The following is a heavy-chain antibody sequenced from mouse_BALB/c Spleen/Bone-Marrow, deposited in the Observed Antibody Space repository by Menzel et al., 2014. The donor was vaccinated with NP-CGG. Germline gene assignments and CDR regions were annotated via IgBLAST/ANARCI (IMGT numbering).Heavy chain of an antibody. Sequence: EVKLVESGPGLVKPFQSLSLTCTVTGYSITSDYAWNWIRQFPGNKLEWMGYISYSGSFSYNPSLKSRISVTRDTSKNQFFLQLNSVTAEDTATYYCARSGGKRYFAVWDAAASVTVSS. CDR1: GYSITSDYA. J-gene: IGHJ1*01. CDR3: ARSGGKRYFAV. V-gene: IGHV3-2*02. CDR2: ISYSGSF. D-gene: IGHD1-1*02.